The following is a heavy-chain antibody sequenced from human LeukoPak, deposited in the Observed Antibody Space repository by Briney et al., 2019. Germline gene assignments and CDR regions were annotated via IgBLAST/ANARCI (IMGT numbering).Heavy chain of an antibody. CDR3: QLYYGSETVDY. CDR1: GGSISSYY. D-gene: IGHD3-10*01. CDR2: IYYSGST. V-gene: IGHV4-59*04. J-gene: IGHJ4*02. Sequence: KPSETLSLTCTVSGGSISSYYWSWIRQPPGKGLEWIGYIYYSGSTYYNPSLKSRVTISVDTSKNQFSLKLSSVTAADTAVYYCQLYYGSETVDYWGQGTLVTVSS.